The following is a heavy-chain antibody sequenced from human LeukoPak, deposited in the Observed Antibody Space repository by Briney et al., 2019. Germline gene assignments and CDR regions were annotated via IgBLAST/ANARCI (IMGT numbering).Heavy chain of an antibody. V-gene: IGHV3-9*01. Sequence: PGRSLRLSCAASGFTFDDYAMHWVRQAPGKGLEWVSGIGWNSGSIGYADSVKGRFTISRDNAKNSLYLQMNSLRAEDTALYYCAKDEYYDILTGYLGIWGQGTMVTVSS. CDR3: AKDEYYDILTGYLGI. CDR2: IGWNSGSI. CDR1: GFTFDDYA. J-gene: IGHJ3*02. D-gene: IGHD3-9*01.